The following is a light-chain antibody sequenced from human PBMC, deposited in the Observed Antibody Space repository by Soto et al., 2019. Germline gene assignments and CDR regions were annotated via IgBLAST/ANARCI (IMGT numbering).Light chain of an antibody. V-gene: IGKV1-27*01. CDR3: QQSYRTSWT. Sequence: DIQMAQYPTSLGASXGDRVTNTXXASQGISNYLAWYQQKPGKVPKLLIYAASTLQSGVPSRFSGSGSGTDFTLTMSSLQPEYSATYYCQQSYRTSWTYGQGTKVDIK. CDR1: QGISNY. J-gene: IGKJ1*01. CDR2: AAS.